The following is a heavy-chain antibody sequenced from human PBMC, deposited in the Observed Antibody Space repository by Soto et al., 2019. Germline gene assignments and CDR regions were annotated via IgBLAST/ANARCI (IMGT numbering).Heavy chain of an antibody. Sequence: SETLSLTCTVSGGSVSSGSYYWSWIRQPPGKGLEWIGYIYYSGSTNYNPSLKSRVTISVDTSKNQFSLKLSSVTAADTAVYYCARDGSGSYFSYYYYGMDVWGQGTTVTVSS. CDR1: GGSVSSGSYY. V-gene: IGHV4-61*01. J-gene: IGHJ6*02. CDR2: IYYSGST. CDR3: ARDGSGSYFSYYYYGMDV. D-gene: IGHD3-10*01.